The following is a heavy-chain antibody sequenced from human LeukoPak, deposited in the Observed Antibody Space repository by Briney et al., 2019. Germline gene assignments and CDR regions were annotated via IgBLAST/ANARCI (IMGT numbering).Heavy chain of an antibody. V-gene: IGHV3-23*01. D-gene: IGHD3-9*01. CDR3: AKGASDILTGYYYYYYYYMDV. J-gene: IGHJ6*03. CDR2: ISGSGGST. CDR1: GSTFSSYA. Sequence: PGGSLRLSCAASGSTFSSYAMSWVRQAPGKGLEWVSAISGSGGSTYYADSVKGRFTISRDNSKNTLYLQMNSLRAEDTAVYYCAKGASDILTGYYYYYYYYMDVWGKGTTVTVSS.